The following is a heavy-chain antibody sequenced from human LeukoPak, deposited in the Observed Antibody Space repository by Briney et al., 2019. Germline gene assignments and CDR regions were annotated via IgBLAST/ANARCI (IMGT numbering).Heavy chain of an antibody. D-gene: IGHD3-22*01. Sequence: SETLSLTCTVSGGSISSYYWSWIRQPPRKGLEWIGYIYYSGSTNYSPSLKSRVTISVDTSKNQFSLKLSSVTAADTAVYYCARHHPSWYYYDSSGYPTLGWFDPWGQGTLVTVSS. V-gene: IGHV4-59*08. CDR2: IYYSGST. CDR3: ARHHPSWYYYDSSGYPTLGWFDP. J-gene: IGHJ5*02. CDR1: GGSISSYY.